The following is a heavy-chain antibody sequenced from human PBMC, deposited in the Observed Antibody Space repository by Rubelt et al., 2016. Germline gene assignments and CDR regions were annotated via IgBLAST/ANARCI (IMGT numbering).Heavy chain of an antibody. D-gene: IGHD3-10*01. CDR1: GFTFSDYY. CDR2: ISDSGTYT. CDR3: ARDGDNWYYYVDN. V-gene: IGHV3-11*06. Sequence: GGGLVKPGGSLRLSCAASGFTFSDYYMSWIRQAPGMGLEWVAYISDSGTYTKYADSVKGRFTISRDNAKNSLYLEMNSLRAEDTAVYYCARDGDNWYYYVDNWGQGTLVTVSS. J-gene: IGHJ4*02.